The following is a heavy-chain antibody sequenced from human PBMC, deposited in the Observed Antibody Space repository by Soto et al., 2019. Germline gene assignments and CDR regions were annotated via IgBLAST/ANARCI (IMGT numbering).Heavy chain of an antibody. CDR2: IYYSGST. V-gene: IGHV4-31*03. Sequence: QVQLQESGPGLVKPSQTLSLTCTVSGGSISSGGYYWSWIRQHPGKGLEWIGYIYYSGSTYYNSSLKSRVTIPVDTSKNQFSLKLSSVTAADTAVYYCARVGVVANEGDYWGQGTLVTVSS. CDR1: GGSISSGGYY. J-gene: IGHJ4*02. D-gene: IGHD5-12*01. CDR3: ARVGVVANEGDY.